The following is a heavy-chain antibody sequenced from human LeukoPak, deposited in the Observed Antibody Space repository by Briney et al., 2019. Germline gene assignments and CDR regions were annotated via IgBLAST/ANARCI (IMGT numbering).Heavy chain of an antibody. CDR2: MNPNSGNT. Sequence: ASVKVSCKASGYTFTSYDINWVRQATGQGLEWMGWMNPNSGNTGYAQRFQGRVTMTRNTSISTAYTELSSLRSEDTAVYYCARGRKPYGSGRYYFDYWGQGTLVTVSS. CDR1: GYTFTSYD. J-gene: IGHJ4*02. D-gene: IGHD3-10*01. CDR3: ARGRKPYGSGRYYFDY. V-gene: IGHV1-8*01.